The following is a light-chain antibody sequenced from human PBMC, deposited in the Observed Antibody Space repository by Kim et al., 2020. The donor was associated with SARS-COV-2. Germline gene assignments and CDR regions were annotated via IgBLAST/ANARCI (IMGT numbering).Light chain of an antibody. V-gene: IGLV2-11*01. CDR1: SSDVGGSNY. Sequence: GQSVTISCPGTSSDVGGSNYVSWYQQHPGKAPKLMIYDVTKRPSGVPDRFSGSKSGNTASLTMSGLQAEDEADYYCCSYAGTYSYVFGSGTKVTVL. J-gene: IGLJ1*01. CDR2: DVT. CDR3: CSYAGTYSYV.